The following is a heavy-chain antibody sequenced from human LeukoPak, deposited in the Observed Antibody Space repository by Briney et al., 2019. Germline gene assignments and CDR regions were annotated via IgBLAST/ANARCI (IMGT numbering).Heavy chain of an antibody. CDR2: INHSGST. CDR1: GGSFSGYY. J-gene: IGHJ6*04. D-gene: IGHD2-2*01. V-gene: IGHV4-34*01. CDR3: AREDVVVVSAAMFGPYYYYYYGMDV. Sequence: PSETLSLTCAVYGGSFSGYYWSWIRQPPGKGLEWIGEINHSGSTNYNPSLRSRVTISVDTSKNQFSLKLSSVTAADTAVYYCAREDVVVVSAAMFGPYYYYYYGMDVWGKGTTVTVSS.